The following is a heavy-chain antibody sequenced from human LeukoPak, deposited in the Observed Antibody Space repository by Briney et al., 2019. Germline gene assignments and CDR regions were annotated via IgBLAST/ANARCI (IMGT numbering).Heavy chain of an antibody. CDR3: AKGYYGSGSYPFDY. CDR1: GLTFSTYA. J-gene: IGHJ4*02. V-gene: IGHV3-23*01. Sequence: QPGGSLRLSCAASGLTFSTYAMSWVRQAPGKGLEWVSSISGSGGSTYCADSVKGRFTISRDNSKNTLYLQMNSLRAEDTAVYYCAKGYYGSGSYPFDYWGQGTLVTVSS. D-gene: IGHD3-10*01. CDR2: ISGSGGST.